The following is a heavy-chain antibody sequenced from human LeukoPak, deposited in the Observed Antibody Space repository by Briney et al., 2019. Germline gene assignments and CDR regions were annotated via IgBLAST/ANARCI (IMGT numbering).Heavy chain of an antibody. Sequence: GGSLRLSCAASGFTFNIYSMNWVRQAPGKGLEWVASISSSSSHTYYADSVKGRFTISRDNAKNTLYLQMNSLRAEDTAVYYCARDEYTRLDYWGQGTLVTVSS. J-gene: IGHJ4*02. CDR2: ISSSSSHT. CDR1: GFTFNIYS. D-gene: IGHD1-1*01. CDR3: ARDEYTRLDY. V-gene: IGHV3-21*01.